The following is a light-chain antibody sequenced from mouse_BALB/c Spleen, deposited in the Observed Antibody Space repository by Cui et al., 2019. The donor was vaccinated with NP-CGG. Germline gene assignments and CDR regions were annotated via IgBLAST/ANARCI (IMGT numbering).Light chain of an antibody. V-gene: IGLV1*01. Sequence: QAVVTQESALTTSPGETVTLTCRSSTGAVTTSNYANWVQEKPDQLFTGLIGGTNNRAPGVPARVSGSRMGDKADLTITGAQTEDEAIYFCALWYSNHWVFGGGTKLTVL. J-gene: IGLJ1*01. CDR1: TGAVTTSNY. CDR3: ALWYSNHWV. CDR2: GTN.